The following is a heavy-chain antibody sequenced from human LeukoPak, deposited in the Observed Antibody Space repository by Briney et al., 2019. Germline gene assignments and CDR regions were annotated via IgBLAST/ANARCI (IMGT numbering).Heavy chain of an antibody. CDR1: GFTFSNHA. CDR3: AKNVVVKRYFDY. D-gene: IGHD2-15*01. V-gene: IGHV3-23*01. J-gene: IGHJ4*02. Sequence: GGSLGLSCAASGFTFSNHAMSWVRQAPGKGLQWVLVISGSGRTTEYADSVKGRFTISRDNSKNTLSLQMNSLRVEDTAIYYCAKNVVVKRYFDYWGQGTLITVSS. CDR2: ISGSGRTT.